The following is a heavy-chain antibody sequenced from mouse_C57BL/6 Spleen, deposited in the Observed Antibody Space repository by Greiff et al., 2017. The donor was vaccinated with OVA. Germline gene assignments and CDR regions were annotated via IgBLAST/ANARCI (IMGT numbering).Heavy chain of an antibody. V-gene: IGHV1-55*01. D-gene: IGHD1-1*01. CDR2: IYPGSGST. Sequence: QVQLKQPGAELVKPGASVKMSCKASGYTFTSYWITWVKQRPGQGLEWIGDIYPGSGSTNYNEKFKSKATLTVDTSSSTAYMQLSSLTSEDSAVYYCARDYYGSSQAWFAYWGQGTLVTVSA. CDR1: GYTFTSYW. CDR3: ARDYYGSSQAWFAY. J-gene: IGHJ3*01.